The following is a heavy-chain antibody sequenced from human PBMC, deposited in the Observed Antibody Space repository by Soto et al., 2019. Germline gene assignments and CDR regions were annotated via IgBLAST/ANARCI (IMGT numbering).Heavy chain of an antibody. Sequence: EVQLVESGGGLVQPGGSLRLSCTDSGFTFSGDWMHWVRQAPGKGLVWVSRLGPHENGLNYADSVKGRFTISRDNAKNTLYLQMNSLRVEDRAVYFCTRETFGDRDYWGQGALVTVSS. CDR2: LGPHENGL. J-gene: IGHJ4*02. CDR3: TRETFGDRDY. D-gene: IGHD4-17*01. CDR1: GFTFSGDW. V-gene: IGHV3-74*01.